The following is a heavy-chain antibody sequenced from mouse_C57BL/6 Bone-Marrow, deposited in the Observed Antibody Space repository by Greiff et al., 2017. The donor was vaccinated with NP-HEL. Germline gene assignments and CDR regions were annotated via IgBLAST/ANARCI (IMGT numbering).Heavy chain of an antibody. CDR3: ARRRWLEGFDY. CDR1: GYTFTSYG. CDR2: IYPRSGNT. J-gene: IGHJ2*01. V-gene: IGHV1-81*01. D-gene: IGHD2-3*01. Sequence: VKLQQSGAELARPGASVKLSCKASGYTFTSYGISWVKQRTGQGLEWIGEIYPRSGNTYYNEKFKGKATLTADKSSSTAYMELRSLTSEDSAVYFCARRRWLEGFDYWGQGTTLTVSS.